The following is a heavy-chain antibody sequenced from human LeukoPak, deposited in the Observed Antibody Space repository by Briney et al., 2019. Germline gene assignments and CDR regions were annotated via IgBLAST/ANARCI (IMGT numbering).Heavy chain of an antibody. CDR2: IWYDGSNK. CDR3: ARDRGSSWSDAFDI. V-gene: IGHV3-33*08. J-gene: IGHJ3*02. D-gene: IGHD6-13*01. Sequence: GGSLRLSCVASGLTFSSYSMNWVRQAPGKGLEWVAVIWYDGSNKYYADSVKGRFTISRDNSKNTLYLQMNSLRAEDTAVYYCARDRGSSWSDAFDIWGQGTMVTVSS. CDR1: GLTFSSYS.